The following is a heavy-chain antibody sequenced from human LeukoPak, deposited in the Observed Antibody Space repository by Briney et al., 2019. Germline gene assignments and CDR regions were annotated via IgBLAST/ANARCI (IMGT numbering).Heavy chain of an antibody. J-gene: IGHJ3*02. Sequence: GGSLRLSCAASGFTFRNYSMNWVRQAPAKGLEWVSGISDSGGTTDYADSVKGRFAISRDNSNNTLYLQMNSLRAEDTAVYYCARGNRGSGWYDDAFDIWGQGTMVTVSS. V-gene: IGHV3-23*01. CDR2: ISDSGGTT. CDR3: ARGNRGSGWYDDAFDI. CDR1: GFTFRNYS. D-gene: IGHD6-19*01.